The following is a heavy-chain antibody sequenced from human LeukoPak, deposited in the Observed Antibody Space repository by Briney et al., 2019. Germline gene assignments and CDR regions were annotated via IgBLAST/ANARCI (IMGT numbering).Heavy chain of an antibody. V-gene: IGHV1-18*01. CDR3: ARDQGDVAVAGNLDY. Sequence: SVKVSCKASGYTFIRYGISWVRQAPGQGLEWMGWISAHSGNTNYAQKLQGRVTMTTDTSTSTAYMELRSLRSDDTAVYYCARDQGDVAVAGNLDYWGQGTLVTVSS. D-gene: IGHD6-19*01. CDR2: ISAHSGNT. CDR1: GYTFIRYG. J-gene: IGHJ4*02.